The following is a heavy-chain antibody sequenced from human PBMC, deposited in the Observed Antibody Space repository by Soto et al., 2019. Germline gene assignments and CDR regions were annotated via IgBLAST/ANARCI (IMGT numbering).Heavy chain of an antibody. J-gene: IGHJ6*02. Sequence: GGSLRLSCAASGFTFSDFAIHWVRQAPGEGLEWVAVISYDGSNKYYADSVKGRFTISRDNSKNTLYLQMNSLRAEDTAVYYCAKDLYSSSRYGPRPYGMDVWGQGTTVTVSS. CDR3: AKDLYSSSRYGPRPYGMDV. D-gene: IGHD6-6*01. CDR2: ISYDGSNK. V-gene: IGHV3-30*04. CDR1: GFTFSDFA.